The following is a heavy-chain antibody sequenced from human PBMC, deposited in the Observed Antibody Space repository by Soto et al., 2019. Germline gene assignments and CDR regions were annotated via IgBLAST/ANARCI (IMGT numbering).Heavy chain of an antibody. J-gene: IGHJ4*02. CDR3: ARDKFNKYSSGWYEKSTGEDYFDY. V-gene: IGHV1-18*01. CDR2: ISAYNGNT. D-gene: IGHD6-19*01. Sequence: ASVKVCCKASGDTFTSYGISWVRQAPGQGLEWMGWISAYNGNTNYAQELQGRVTMTTDTSTSTAYMELRSLRSDDTAVYYCARDKFNKYSSGWYEKSTGEDYFDYWGQGALVTVSS. CDR1: GDTFTSYG.